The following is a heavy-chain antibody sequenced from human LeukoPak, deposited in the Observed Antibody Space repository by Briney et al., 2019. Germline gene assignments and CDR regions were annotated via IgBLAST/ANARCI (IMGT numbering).Heavy chain of an antibody. CDR2: ISYDGSNK. Sequence: GGSLRLSSAASGFTFSSYAMHWVRQAPGKGLEWVAVISYDGSNKYYADSVKGRFTISRDNSKNTLYLQMNSLRAEDTAVYYCARDLGIALDYWGQGTLVTVSS. CDR3: ARDLGIALDY. V-gene: IGHV3-30*04. D-gene: IGHD6-13*01. CDR1: GFTFSSYA. J-gene: IGHJ4*02.